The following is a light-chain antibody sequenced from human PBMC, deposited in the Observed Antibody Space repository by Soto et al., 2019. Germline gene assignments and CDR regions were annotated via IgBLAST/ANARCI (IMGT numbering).Light chain of an antibody. V-gene: IGKV3-11*01. CDR2: DAS. Sequence: EIVLTQSPATLSLSPGERATLSCRASQSVSSYLAWYQQKSGQAPRLLIYDASNRATGIPARFSGSGSGTDFTLTISGLQPEDFAVYYCQQYGTSPGTFGQGTKVDI. CDR3: QQYGTSPGT. J-gene: IGKJ1*01. CDR1: QSVSSY.